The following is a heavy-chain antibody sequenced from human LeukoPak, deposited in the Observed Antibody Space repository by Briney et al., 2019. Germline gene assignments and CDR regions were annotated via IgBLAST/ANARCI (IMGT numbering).Heavy chain of an antibody. D-gene: IGHD3-3*01. CDR2: IYTSGST. Sequence: SQTLSLTCTVSGGSISSGSYYWNWIPQPAGQGPEWIRRIYTSGSTNYNPYLKSRITISVDTSKDQFSLQLSSVTDADTAVYYCARAGGYDFWSGYHFDYWGQGTLVTVSS. CDR3: ARAGGYDFWSGYHFDY. CDR1: GGSISSGSYY. V-gene: IGHV4-61*02. J-gene: IGHJ4*02.